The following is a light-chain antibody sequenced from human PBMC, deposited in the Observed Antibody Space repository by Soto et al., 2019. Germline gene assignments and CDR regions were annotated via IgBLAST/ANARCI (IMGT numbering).Light chain of an antibody. CDR2: LGS. CDR1: QSLLHSNGYNY. J-gene: IGKJ1*01. Sequence: DIVMTQSPLSLPVTPGEPASISCRSSQSLLHSNGYNYLDWYLQKPGQSPQLLIYLGSNRASGVPDRFSGCGSGTDFTLKISRVEAEDVGFYYCMQALQTPPSTFGQGTKVEIK. V-gene: IGKV2-28*01. CDR3: MQALQTPPST.